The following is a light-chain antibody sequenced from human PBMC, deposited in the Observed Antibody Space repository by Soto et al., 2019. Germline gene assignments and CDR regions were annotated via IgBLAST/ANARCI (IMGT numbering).Light chain of an antibody. CDR1: SSDIGAYNY. CDR2: DVN. CDR3: SSYTSESTYV. Sequence: QSVLTHPASVSGSPGQSIAISCTGSSSDIGAYNYVFWYQQHPGKAPKLMIYDVNNRPSGVSDRFSGSKSGNTASLTISGLQAEDEADYYCSSYTSESTYVLGNGTKVTVL. J-gene: IGLJ1*01. V-gene: IGLV2-14*03.